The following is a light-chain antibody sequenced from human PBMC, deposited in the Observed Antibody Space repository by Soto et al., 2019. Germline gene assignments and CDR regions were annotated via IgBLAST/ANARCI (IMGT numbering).Light chain of an antibody. CDR1: QSISNW. CDR2: KAS. V-gene: IGKV1-5*03. CDR3: QQRKNWPPIT. J-gene: IGKJ5*01. Sequence: DIQMTQSPSTLSASVGDRVTITCRASQSISNWLAWYQQKPGKAPKLLIYKASTLESGVPSRFSGSGSGTEFTLTISSLQPEDSAVYYCQQRKNWPPITFGQGTRLEIK.